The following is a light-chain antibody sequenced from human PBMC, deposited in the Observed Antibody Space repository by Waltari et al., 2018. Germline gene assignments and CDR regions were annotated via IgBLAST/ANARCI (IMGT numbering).Light chain of an antibody. CDR1: HSFSSDY. CDR3: LQYDTSPKT. Sequence: EIVLTQSPGTLSLSPGDRATLSCRSSHSFSSDYLAWYQHRPGQAPRLLISGTSSRATGIPDRFSGSGSGTDFTLTISRLEPEDFAVYYCLQYDTSPKTFGQGTKVDI. V-gene: IGKV3-20*01. CDR2: GTS. J-gene: IGKJ1*01.